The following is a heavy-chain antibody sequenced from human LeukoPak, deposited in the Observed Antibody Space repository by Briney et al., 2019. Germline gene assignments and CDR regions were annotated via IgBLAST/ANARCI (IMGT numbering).Heavy chain of an antibody. V-gene: IGHV4-61*01. CDR1: GGSVSSGSYY. D-gene: IGHD6-6*01. CDR3: ARDHSSSARGYYFDY. Sequence: SETLSLTCTVSGGSVSSGSYYWSWIRQPPGKGLEWIGYIYYSGSTNYNPSLKSRVTISVDTSKNQFSLKLSSVTAADTAVYYCARDHSSSARGYYFDYWGQGTLVTVSS. CDR2: IYYSGST. J-gene: IGHJ4*02.